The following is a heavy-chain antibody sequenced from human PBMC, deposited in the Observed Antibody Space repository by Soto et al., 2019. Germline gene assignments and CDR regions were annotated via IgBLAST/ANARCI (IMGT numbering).Heavy chain of an antibody. J-gene: IGHJ4*02. CDR2: IYYSGST. CDR1: GGSISSGGYY. D-gene: IGHD3-10*01. CDR3: ARERYYASESPTV. V-gene: IGHV4-31*03. Sequence: QVQLQESGPGLVKPSQTLSLTGTVSGGSISSGGYYWSWIRQHPGKGLEWIGYIYYSGSTYYNPSLKTRVTLSLDTSKNQFSLKLSSVTDSDTAVYYSARERYYASESPTVWGQGTLVTVSS.